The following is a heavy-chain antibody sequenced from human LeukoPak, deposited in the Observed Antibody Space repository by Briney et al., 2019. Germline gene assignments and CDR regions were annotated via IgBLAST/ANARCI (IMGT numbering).Heavy chain of an antibody. CDR1: GFTFSSYG. J-gene: IGHJ4*02. D-gene: IGHD6-19*01. V-gene: IGHV3-33*01. CDR2: IWYDGSNK. Sequence: GGSLRLSCAASGFTFSSYGMHWVRQAPGKGLEWVAVIWYDGSNKYYADSVKGRFTISRDNSKNTLYLQMNSLRAEDTAVYYCARDLPSSGWSQADYWGQGTLVTVSS. CDR3: ARDLPSSGWSQADY.